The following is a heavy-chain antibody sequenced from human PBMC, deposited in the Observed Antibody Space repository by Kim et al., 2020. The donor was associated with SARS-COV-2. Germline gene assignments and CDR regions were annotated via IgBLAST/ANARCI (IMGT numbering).Heavy chain of an antibody. CDR3: ARDKKSDGYNFYYYYGMDV. Sequence: GRFTISRDNAKNSLYLQMNSLRAEDTAVYYCARDKKSDGYNFYYYYGMDVWGQGTTVTVSS. D-gene: IGHD5-12*01. V-gene: IGHV3-11*06. J-gene: IGHJ6*02.